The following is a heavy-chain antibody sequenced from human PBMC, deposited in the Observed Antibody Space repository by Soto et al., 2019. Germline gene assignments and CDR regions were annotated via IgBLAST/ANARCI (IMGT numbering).Heavy chain of an antibody. D-gene: IGHD3-10*01. CDR2: INHSGST. CDR3: ARGGITMVRGVIIRYYYYGMDV. V-gene: IGHV4-34*01. Sequence: LSLTCAVYGGSFSGYYWSWIRQPPGKGLEWIGEINHSGSTSYNPSLKSRVTISVDTSKNQFSLKLSSVTAADTAVYYCARGGITMVRGVIIRYYYYGMDVWGQGTTVTVSS. CDR1: GGSFSGYY. J-gene: IGHJ6*02.